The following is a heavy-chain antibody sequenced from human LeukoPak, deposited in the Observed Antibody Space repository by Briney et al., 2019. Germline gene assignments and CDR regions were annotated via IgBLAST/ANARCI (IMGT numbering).Heavy chain of an antibody. J-gene: IGHJ3*02. Sequence: PGGSLRLSCAASGFTFSSYWMSWVRQAPGKGLEWVANIKQDGSGKYYVDSVKGRFTISRDNAKNSLYLQMNSLRAEDTAVYYCARAVPRWAFDIWGQGTMVTVSS. CDR1: GFTFSSYW. V-gene: IGHV3-7*01. CDR2: IKQDGSGK. CDR3: ARAVPRWAFDI. D-gene: IGHD6-13*01.